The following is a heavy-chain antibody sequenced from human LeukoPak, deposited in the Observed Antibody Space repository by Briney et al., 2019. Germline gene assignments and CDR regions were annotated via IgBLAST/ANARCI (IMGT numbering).Heavy chain of an antibody. V-gene: IGHV4-4*02. J-gene: IGHJ3*02. CDR1: GGSISSSNW. D-gene: IGHD2-15*01. Sequence: PSETLSLTCAVSGGSISSSNWWSWVRQPPGKGLEWIGEIYHSGSTNYNPSLKSRIIISVDKSKNQFSLKLSSVTAADTAVYYCARYGLLGISEINGFDNWGQGTMVTVSS. CDR2: IYHSGST. CDR3: ARYGLLGISEINGFDN.